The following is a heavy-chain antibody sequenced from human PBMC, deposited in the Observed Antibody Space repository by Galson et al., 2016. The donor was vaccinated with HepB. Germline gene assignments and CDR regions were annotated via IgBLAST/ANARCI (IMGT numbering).Heavy chain of an antibody. Sequence: PALVKPTQTLTLTCTVSGFSLRNPQMSVSWMRQPPGRALEWLAHIFSNAQKSYSTSLKNRLTISEDTPKSQVVLTMTNLDPADTATYYCAVAPAAIRATWFDPWGQGTLVTVSS. CDR2: IFSNAQK. D-gene: IGHD2-2*01. CDR1: GFSLRNPQMS. V-gene: IGHV2-26*02. J-gene: IGHJ5*02. CDR3: AVAPAAIRATWFDP.